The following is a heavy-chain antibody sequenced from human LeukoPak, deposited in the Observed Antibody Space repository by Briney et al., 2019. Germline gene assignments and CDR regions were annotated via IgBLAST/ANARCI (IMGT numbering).Heavy chain of an antibody. Sequence: GGSLRLSCAASGFTFSSYAMSWVRQAPGKGLEWVSAISGSGGSTYYTDSVKGRFTISRDNSKNTLYLQMNSLRAEGTAVYYCARDWDYSNYGRTLFNFDHWGQGTLVTVSS. CDR2: ISGSGGST. CDR1: GFTFSSYA. CDR3: ARDWDYSNYGRTLFNFDH. J-gene: IGHJ4*02. V-gene: IGHV3-23*01. D-gene: IGHD4-11*01.